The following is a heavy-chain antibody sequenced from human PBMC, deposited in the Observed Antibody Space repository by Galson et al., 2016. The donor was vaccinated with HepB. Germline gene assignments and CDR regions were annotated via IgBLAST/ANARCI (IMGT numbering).Heavy chain of an antibody. CDR1: GGTFSSSSYY. V-gene: IGHV4-39*01. Sequence: LSLTCTVSGGTFSSSSYYWGWIRQPPGKGLEWIGYMYYRGSAYYNSSLKSRVTISGDTSKNQFSLNLRSVTATDTAVYYCARSSYGPLNWFDPWGQGILVTVSS. J-gene: IGHJ5*02. D-gene: IGHD3-16*01. CDR2: MYYRGSA. CDR3: ARSSYGPLNWFDP.